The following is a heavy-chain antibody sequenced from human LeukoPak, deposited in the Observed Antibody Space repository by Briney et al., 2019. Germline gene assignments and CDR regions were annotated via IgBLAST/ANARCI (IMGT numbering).Heavy chain of an antibody. V-gene: IGHV4-59*08. D-gene: IGHD1-1*01. CDR3: ASIGWNDGGWDAFDI. CDR2: IYYSGST. Sequence: TSETLSLTCTVSGGSISSYYWSWIRQPPGKGLEWIGYIYYSGSTNYNPSLKSRVTISVDTSKNQFSLKLSSVTAADTAVYYCASIGWNDGGWDAFDIWGQGTMVTVSS. J-gene: IGHJ3*02. CDR1: GGSISSYY.